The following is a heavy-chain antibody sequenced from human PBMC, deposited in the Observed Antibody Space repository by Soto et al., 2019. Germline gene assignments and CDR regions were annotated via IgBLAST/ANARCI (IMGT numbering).Heavy chain of an antibody. CDR2: FSVDNGQT. D-gene: IGHD4-4*01. V-gene: IGHV1-18*01. CDR1: DYPFSDFV. Sequence: QVLLVQPGTEVRKPGTSVRVSCKASDYPFSDFVITWVRQAPGQGLEWLGWFSVDNGQTYYPQQFQGTGPLTTDPATNTAYMDRKRLRYADTAVYFCARGDVRLDYSTSPIDYCGQGTLVTVSS. J-gene: IGHJ4*02. CDR3: ARGDVRLDYSTSPIDY.